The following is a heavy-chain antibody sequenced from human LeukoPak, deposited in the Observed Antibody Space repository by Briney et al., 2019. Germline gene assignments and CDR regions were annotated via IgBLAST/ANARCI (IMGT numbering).Heavy chain of an antibody. V-gene: IGHV1-3*01. CDR1: GYTFTSYA. CDR2: INAGNGNT. J-gene: IGHJ4*02. CDR3: AREAHDILTGYYLSRGHFDY. Sequence: ASVKVSCKASGYTFTSYAMHWVRQAPGQRLEWMGWINAGNGNTKYSQEFQGRVTMTRDTSISTAYMELSRLRSDHTAVYYCAREAHDILTGYYLSRGHFDYWGQGTLVTVSS. D-gene: IGHD3-9*01.